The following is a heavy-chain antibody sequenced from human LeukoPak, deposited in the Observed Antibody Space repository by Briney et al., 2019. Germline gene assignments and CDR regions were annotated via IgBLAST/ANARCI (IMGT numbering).Heavy chain of an antibody. Sequence: GGSLRLSCAASGFTFSSYAMSWVRQAPGKGLEWVSAISGSGGSTYYADSVKGRFTISRDNAKNSLYLQMNSLRAEDTALYYCAKALGTAYCGGDCLDAFNIWGQGTMVTVSS. J-gene: IGHJ3*02. V-gene: IGHV3-23*01. CDR2: ISGSGGST. CDR1: GFTFSSYA. D-gene: IGHD2-21*02. CDR3: AKALGTAYCGGDCLDAFNI.